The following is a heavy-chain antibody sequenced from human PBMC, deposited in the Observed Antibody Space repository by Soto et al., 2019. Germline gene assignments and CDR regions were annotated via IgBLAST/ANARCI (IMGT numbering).Heavy chain of an antibody. D-gene: IGHD1-26*01. CDR3: ARAYSLGGSLYYYYGMDV. CDR1: GGSISSGDYY. Sequence: SETLSLTCPVSGGSISSGDYYWSWIRQPPGKSLEWIGYIYYSGSTYYNPSLKSRVTISVDTSKNQFSLKLSSVTAADTAVYYCARAYSLGGSLYYYYGMDVWGQGTTVTVSS. CDR2: IYYSGST. V-gene: IGHV4-30-4*01. J-gene: IGHJ6*02.